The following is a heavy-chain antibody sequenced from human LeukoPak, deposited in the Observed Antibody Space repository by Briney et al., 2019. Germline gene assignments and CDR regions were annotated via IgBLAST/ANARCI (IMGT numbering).Heavy chain of an antibody. CDR1: GFTFSSYA. Sequence: GGSLRLSCAASGFTFSSYAMSWVRQAPGKGLEWVSAISGSGGSTYYADSVKGRFTISRDNAKNSLYLQMNSLRAEDTAVYYCARDPVGASFDYWGQGTLVTVSS. D-gene: IGHD1-26*01. V-gene: IGHV3-23*01. CDR2: ISGSGGST. J-gene: IGHJ4*02. CDR3: ARDPVGASFDY.